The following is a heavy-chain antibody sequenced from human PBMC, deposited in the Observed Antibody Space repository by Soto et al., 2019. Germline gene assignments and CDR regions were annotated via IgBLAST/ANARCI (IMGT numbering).Heavy chain of an antibody. CDR1: GFTFSSYG. CDR3: ARTGVRYFDWFSYGMDV. CDR2: IWYDGSNK. J-gene: IGHJ6*02. D-gene: IGHD3-9*01. V-gene: IGHV3-33*01. Sequence: GESLKISCAASGFTFSSYGMHWVRQAPGKGLEWVAVIWYDGSNKYYADSVKGRFTISRDNSKNTLYLQMNSLRAEGTAVYYCARTGVRYFDWFSYGMDVWGQGTTVTVSS.